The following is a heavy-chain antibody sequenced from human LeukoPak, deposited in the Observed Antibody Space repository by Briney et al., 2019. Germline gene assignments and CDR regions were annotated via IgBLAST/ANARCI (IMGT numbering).Heavy chain of an antibody. J-gene: IGHJ4*02. Sequence: GGSLRLSCAASGFTFSSYGMHWVRQAPGKGLEWVAVIWYDGSNKYYADSVKGRFTISRDNSKNTLYPQMNSLRAEDTAVYYCAKDKRVIWSGYDFDYWGQGTLVTVSS. CDR3: AKDKRVIWSGYDFDY. V-gene: IGHV3-33*06. D-gene: IGHD5-12*01. CDR2: IWYDGSNK. CDR1: GFTFSSYG.